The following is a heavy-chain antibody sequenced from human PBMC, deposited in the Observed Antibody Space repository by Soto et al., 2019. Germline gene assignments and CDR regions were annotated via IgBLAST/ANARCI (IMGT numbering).Heavy chain of an antibody. CDR2: INPSGGST. CDR1: GYTFTSYY. J-gene: IGHJ4*02. V-gene: IGHV1-46*01. D-gene: IGHD3-9*01. Sequence: QVRLVQSGAEVKKPGASVKVSCKASGYTFTSYYMHWVRQAPGQGLEWMGIINPSGGSTSYAQKFQGRVTMTRDTSTSTVYMELSSLRSEDTAVYYCARGDILTGYWTSTLDYWGQGTLVTVSS. CDR3: ARGDILTGYWTSTLDY.